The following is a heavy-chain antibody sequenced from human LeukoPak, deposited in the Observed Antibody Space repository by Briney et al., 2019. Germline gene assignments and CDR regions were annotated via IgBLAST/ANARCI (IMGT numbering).Heavy chain of an antibody. CDR3: ARGTIFGVVGYYMDV. CDR1: GGSISSYY. J-gene: IGHJ6*03. D-gene: IGHD3-3*01. V-gene: IGHV4-59*01. CDR2: IYYSGST. Sequence: SETLSLTCTVSGGSISSYYWSWIRQPPGKGLEWIGYIYYSGSTNYNPSLKSRVTISVDTSKNQFSLKLSSVTAADTAVYYCARGTIFGVVGYYMDVWGKGTTVTVSS.